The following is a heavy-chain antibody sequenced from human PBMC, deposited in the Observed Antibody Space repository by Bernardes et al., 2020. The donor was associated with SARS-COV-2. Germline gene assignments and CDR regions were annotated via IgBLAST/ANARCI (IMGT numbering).Heavy chain of an antibody. CDR3: AKDYGSGSSFFDY. V-gene: IGHV3-11*01. D-gene: IGHD3-10*01. CDR2: ISTGGGLI. J-gene: IGHJ4*02. CDR1: GFTFSDSY. Sequence: GGSLRLSCAASGFTFSDSYMTWIRQPPGKGLEWISSISTGGGLIYYADSVKGRFSISRDNAKNSLFLLMDSLRADDTAMYYCAKDYGSGSSFFDYWGQGTLVTVSS.